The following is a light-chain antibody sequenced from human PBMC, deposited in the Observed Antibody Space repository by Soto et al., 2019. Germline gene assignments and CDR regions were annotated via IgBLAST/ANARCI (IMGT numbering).Light chain of an antibody. CDR2: GAS. CDR1: QSVSSN. J-gene: IGKJ5*01. V-gene: IGKV3-15*01. Sequence: EIVMTQSPATLSVSPGERVTLSCRASQSVSSNLAWYQQKPGQAPRLLIYGASTRATGIPARFSGSGSGTDFTLTISSLEPEDFAVYYCQQRSNWPPTFGQGTRLEI. CDR3: QQRSNWPPT.